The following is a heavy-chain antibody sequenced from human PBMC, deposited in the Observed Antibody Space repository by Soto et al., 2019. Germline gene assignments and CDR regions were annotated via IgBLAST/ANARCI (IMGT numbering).Heavy chain of an antibody. J-gene: IGHJ6*02. CDR3: ARDYMTTIGGGYYYYGMDV. CDR1: GYTFTSYA. V-gene: IGHV1-3*01. Sequence: ASVKVSCKASGYTFTSYAMHWVRQAPGQRLEWMGWINAGNGNTKYSQKFQGRVTITRDTSASTAYMELSSLRSEDTAVYYCARDYMTTIGGGYYYYGMDVWGQGTTVTVSS. D-gene: IGHD2-15*01. CDR2: INAGNGNT.